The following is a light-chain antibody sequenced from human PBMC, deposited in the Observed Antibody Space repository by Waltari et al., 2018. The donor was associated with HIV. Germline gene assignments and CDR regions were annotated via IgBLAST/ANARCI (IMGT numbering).Light chain of an antibody. CDR1: QSVSSY. J-gene: IGKJ5*01. CDR3: QQRSNWPPIT. CDR2: DAT. V-gene: IGKV3-11*01. Sequence: EIVLIQSPATLSLSPGERATLSCRASQSVSSYLAWYQQKPGQAPRLLIYDATNRATGIPGRFSGSGSGTNFTLTISSLEPEDFAVYYCQQRSNWPPITFGQGTRLDIK.